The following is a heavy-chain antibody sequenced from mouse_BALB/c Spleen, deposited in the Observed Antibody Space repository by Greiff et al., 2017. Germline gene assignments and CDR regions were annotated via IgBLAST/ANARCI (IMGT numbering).Heavy chain of an antibody. V-gene: IGHV1-7*01. CDR3: ARGSSSYWYFDV. J-gene: IGHJ1*01. CDR1: GYTFTSYW. Sequence: QVQLQQSGAELAKPGASVKMSCKASGYTFTSYWMHWVIQRPGQGLEWIGYINPSTGYTEYNQKFKDKATLTADKSSSTAYMQLSSLTSEDSAVYYGARGSSSYWYFDVWGAGTTVTVSS. CDR2: INPSTGYT. D-gene: IGHD1-1*01.